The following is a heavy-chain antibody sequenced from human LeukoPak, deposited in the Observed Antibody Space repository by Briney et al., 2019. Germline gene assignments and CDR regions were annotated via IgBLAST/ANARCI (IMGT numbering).Heavy chain of an antibody. Sequence: ASVKVSCKASGFTLTNYGISWVRQAPGQGLEWMGWISAYRGNANYARKFQGRVTMTTDTSTNTAYMELRSLIPDDTAVYYCARDLDSSGYYAILWGQGTLVTVSS. CDR1: GFTLTNYG. D-gene: IGHD3-22*01. CDR3: ARDLDSSGYYAIL. V-gene: IGHV1-18*01. CDR2: ISAYRGNA. J-gene: IGHJ4*02.